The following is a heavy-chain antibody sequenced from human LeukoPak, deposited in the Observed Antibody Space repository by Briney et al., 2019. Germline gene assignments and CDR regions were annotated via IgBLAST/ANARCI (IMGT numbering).Heavy chain of an antibody. D-gene: IGHD2-2*01. CDR3: ARDKFGTSYPDY. V-gene: IGHV3-21*01. Sequence: PGGSLRLSCAASGFTFSSYSMNWVRQAPGKGLEWVSSISSSSSYIYYADSVKGRFTISRDNAKNSLYLQMNGLRAEDTAVYYCARDKFGTSYPDYWGPGTLVTVSS. CDR1: GFTFSSYS. CDR2: ISSSSSYI. J-gene: IGHJ4*02.